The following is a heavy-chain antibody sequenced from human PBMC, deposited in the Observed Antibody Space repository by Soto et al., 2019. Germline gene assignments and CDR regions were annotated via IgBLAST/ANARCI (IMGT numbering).Heavy chain of an antibody. V-gene: IGHV1-18*01. CDR2: MGAHSVHT. Sequence: QFQLVQSGAEVKKTGASVKVSCKASGYNFTRFGISWVRQAPGHGLEWMGWMGAHSVHTREAQKLKGRLTMTTDAYMNTAYIDLRSRTSDATATSYCWREGQQLDQEDYDQFNGMDVWGQGTTVIVSS. CDR3: WREGQQLDQEDYDQFNGMDV. CDR1: GYNFTRFG. J-gene: IGHJ6*02. D-gene: IGHD6-13*01.